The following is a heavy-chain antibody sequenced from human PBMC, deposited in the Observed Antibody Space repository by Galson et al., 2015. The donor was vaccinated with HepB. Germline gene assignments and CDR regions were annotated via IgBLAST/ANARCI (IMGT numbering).Heavy chain of an antibody. Sequence: LRLSCAASGFTFSDYYMSWIRQAPGKGLEWLSYISPSNTYTNYADSVKGRFTISRDNAKNSLYLQMNGLRAEDTALYYCARCNSSGWLEGYWYFDLWGRGTLVSVSS. D-gene: IGHD6-19*01. V-gene: IGHV3-11*06. CDR1: GFTFSDYY. CDR2: ISPSNTYT. J-gene: IGHJ2*01. CDR3: ARCNSSGWLEGYWYFDL.